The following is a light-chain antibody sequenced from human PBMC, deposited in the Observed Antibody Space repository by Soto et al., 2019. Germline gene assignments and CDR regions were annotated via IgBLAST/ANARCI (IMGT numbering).Light chain of an antibody. J-gene: IGLJ2*01. CDR2: GNT. V-gene: IGLV1-40*01. CDR1: SSNIGAGYD. CDR3: QSWDTSLSGSV. Sequence: QSVLTQPPSVSGAPGQRVTISCTGSSSNIGAGYDVNWYQQFPGTAPKLLIYGNTNRPSGVPDRFSGSKSGTSGSLAISGLQTEDEAEYYCQSWDTSLSGSVFGGGTKLTVL.